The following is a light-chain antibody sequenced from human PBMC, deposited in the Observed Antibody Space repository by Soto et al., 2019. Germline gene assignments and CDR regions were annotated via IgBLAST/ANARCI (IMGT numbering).Light chain of an antibody. J-gene: IGKJ4*01. CDR3: QQRSNWPT. CDR2: DAT. Sequence: EIVLTQSPASLSLFPGERATLSCRASQSVSSFLVWYQQKAGQAPRLLIYDATNRATGIPARFSGSGSGTDFTLTISSLEPEDFAVYYCQQRSNWPTFGGGTKVEIK. CDR1: QSVSSF. V-gene: IGKV3-11*01.